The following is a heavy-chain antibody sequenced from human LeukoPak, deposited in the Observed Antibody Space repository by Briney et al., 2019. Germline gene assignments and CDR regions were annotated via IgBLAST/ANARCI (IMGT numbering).Heavy chain of an antibody. D-gene: IGHD1-26*01. CDR1: GFTFSSYG. Sequence: GRSLRLSCAASGFTFSSYGMHWVRQAPGKGLEWVAFIWYDGSNKYYADSVKGRFTISRDNSKNTLYLQMNSLRAEDTAVYYCAKDLVGAVGYWGQGTLVTVSS. CDR2: IWYDGSNK. V-gene: IGHV3-30*02. J-gene: IGHJ4*02. CDR3: AKDLVGAVGY.